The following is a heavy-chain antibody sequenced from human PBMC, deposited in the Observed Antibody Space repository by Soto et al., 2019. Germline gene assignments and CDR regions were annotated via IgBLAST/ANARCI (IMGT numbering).Heavy chain of an antibody. CDR3: ARGEIAAAGTFDY. D-gene: IGHD6-13*01. Sequence: SETLSLTCTVSGGSISSGDYYWSWIRQPPGKGLEWIGYIYYSGSTYYNPSLKSRVTISVDTSKNQFSLKLSSVTAADTAVYYCARGEIAAAGTFDYWGQGTLVTVSS. CDR1: GGSISSGDYY. J-gene: IGHJ4*02. CDR2: IYYSGST. V-gene: IGHV4-30-4*01.